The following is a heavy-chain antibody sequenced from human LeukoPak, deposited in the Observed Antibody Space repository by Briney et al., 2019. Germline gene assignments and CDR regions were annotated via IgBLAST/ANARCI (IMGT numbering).Heavy chain of an antibody. J-gene: IGHJ4*02. V-gene: IGHV3-7*03. Sequence: GGSLRLSCAASGFTFSSYWMTWVRQAPGKGLEWVANIKQDGSERNYVDSVKGRFTISRDNAKNSLYLQMNTLRDEDTAVYYCATGAGCGYWGPGTLVTVSP. CDR2: IKQDGSER. CDR3: ATGAGCGY. CDR1: GFTFSSYW. D-gene: IGHD6-19*01.